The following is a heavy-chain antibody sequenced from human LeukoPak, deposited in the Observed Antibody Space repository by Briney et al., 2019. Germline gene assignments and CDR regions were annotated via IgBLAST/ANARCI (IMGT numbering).Heavy chain of an antibody. CDR3: ARDYPSSSSFDY. V-gene: IGHV4-61*01. D-gene: IGHD6-6*01. Sequence: SETLSLTCTVSGGSVSSGSYFWSWLRQPPGKGLEWIGHIYYSGSTNYNPSLKSRVTISVDTSKNQFSLKLSSVTAADTAVYYCARDYPSSSSFDYWGQGTLVTVSS. CDR2: IYYSGST. J-gene: IGHJ4*02. CDR1: GGSVSSGSYF.